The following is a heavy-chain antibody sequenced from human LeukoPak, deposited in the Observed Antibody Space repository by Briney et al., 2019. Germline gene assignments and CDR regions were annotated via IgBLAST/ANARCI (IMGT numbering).Heavy chain of an antibody. CDR3: ARDLVVPAAMHYYYYYYGMDV. CDR2: ISAYNGNT. J-gene: IGHJ6*02. D-gene: IGHD2-2*01. Sequence: ASVKVSCKASGYTFTSYGISWVRQAPGQGLEWMGWISAYNGNTNYAQKLQGRVIMTTDTSTSTAYMELRSLRSDDTAVYYCARDLVVPAAMHYYYYYYGMDVWGQGTTVTVSS. V-gene: IGHV1-18*01. CDR1: GYTFTSYG.